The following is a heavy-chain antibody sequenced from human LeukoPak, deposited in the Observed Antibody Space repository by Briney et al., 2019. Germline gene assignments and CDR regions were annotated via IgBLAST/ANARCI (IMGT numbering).Heavy chain of an antibody. CDR1: GFTFSSYG. Sequence: PGRSLRLSCAASGFTFSSYGMHWVRQAPGKGLEWVAVISYDGSNKYYADSVKGRFTISRDHSKNTLYLQMNSLRAEDTAVYYCAKDPVGGVIVYYFDYWGQGTLVTVSS. D-gene: IGHD3-16*02. V-gene: IGHV3-30*18. CDR3: AKDPVGGVIVYYFDY. CDR2: ISYDGSNK. J-gene: IGHJ4*02.